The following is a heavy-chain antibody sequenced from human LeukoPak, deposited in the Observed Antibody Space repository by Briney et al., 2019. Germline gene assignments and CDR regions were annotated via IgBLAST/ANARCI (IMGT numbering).Heavy chain of an antibody. CDR1: GGSISSSSYY. J-gene: IGHJ5*02. D-gene: IGHD3-9*01. V-gene: IGHV4-39*01. Sequence: PSETLSLTCTVSGGSISSSSYYWGWIRQPPGKVLVWIGSIYYSGSTYYNPSLKSRVTISVDTSKNQFSLKLSSVTAADTAVYYCARRPYDILTVYPGGWFDPWGQGTLVTVSS. CDR2: IYYSGST. CDR3: ARRPYDILTVYPGGWFDP.